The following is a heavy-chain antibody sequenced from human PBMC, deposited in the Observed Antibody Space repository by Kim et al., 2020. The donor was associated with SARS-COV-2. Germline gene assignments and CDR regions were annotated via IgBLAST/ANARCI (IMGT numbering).Heavy chain of an antibody. D-gene: IGHD2-21*01. CDR3: AREYSPSSYSYGIDV. V-gene: IGHV3-21*01. Sequence: ADSVKGRFTISRDNAKNSLYLQMNSLRAEDMAVYYCAREYSPSSYSYGIDVWGQGTTVTVSS. J-gene: IGHJ6*02.